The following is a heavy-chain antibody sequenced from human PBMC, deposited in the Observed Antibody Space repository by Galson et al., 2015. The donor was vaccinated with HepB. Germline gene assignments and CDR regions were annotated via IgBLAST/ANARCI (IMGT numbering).Heavy chain of an antibody. CDR2: IIPIFGST. D-gene: IGHD3-9*01. CDR3: ASTFQLRYQPGGGSLDV. J-gene: IGHJ6*02. V-gene: IGHV1-69*13. Sequence: SVKVSCKASGGAFSIYAITWVRQAPGQGLEWLGGIIPIFGSTHYAQKIQGRATITAEDSTNTVYMELSSLRSEDTAVYYCASTFQLRYQPGGGSLDVWGQGTTVTVSS. CDR1: GGAFSIYA.